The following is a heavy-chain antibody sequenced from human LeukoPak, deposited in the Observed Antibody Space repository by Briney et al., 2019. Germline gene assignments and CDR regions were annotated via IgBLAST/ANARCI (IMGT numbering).Heavy chain of an antibody. D-gene: IGHD6-13*01. CDR1: GFTFSSYS. Sequence: GGSLRLSCAASGFTFSSYSMNWVRQAPGKGLEWVSSISSSSSYICYADSVKGRFTISRDNAKNSLYLQMNSLRAEDTAVYYCARRSSSWYYFDYWGQGTLVTVSS. CDR3: ARRSSSWYYFDY. CDR2: ISSSSSYI. J-gene: IGHJ4*02. V-gene: IGHV3-21*01.